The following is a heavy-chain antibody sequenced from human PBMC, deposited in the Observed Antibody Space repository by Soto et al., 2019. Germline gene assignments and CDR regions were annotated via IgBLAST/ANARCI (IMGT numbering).Heavy chain of an antibody. J-gene: IGHJ6*02. CDR2: ISYDGSNK. V-gene: IGHV3-30-3*01. CDR1: GFTFSSYA. CDR3: ARVDGSWYDRYYYYGMDV. Sequence: QVQLVESGGGVVQPGRSLRLSCAASGFTFSSYAMHWVRQAPGKGLEWVAVISYDGSNKYYADSVKGRFTISRDNSKNTLYLQMNSLRAEDTAVYYCARVDGSWYDRYYYYGMDVWDQGTTVTGSS. D-gene: IGHD6-13*01.